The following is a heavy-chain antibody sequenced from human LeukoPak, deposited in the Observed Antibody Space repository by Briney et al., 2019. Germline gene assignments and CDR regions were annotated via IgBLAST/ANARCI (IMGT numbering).Heavy chain of an antibody. V-gene: IGHV4-59*01. CDR2: IYYSGST. CDR3: ARARYQRSSVDP. J-gene: IGHJ5*02. CDR1: GGSISSYY. D-gene: IGHD2-2*01. Sequence: SETLSLTCTVSGGSISSYYWSWIRQPPGKGLEWIGYIYYSGSTNYNPSLKSRVTISVDTSKNQFSLKLSSVTAADTAVYYCARARYQRSSVDPWGQGTLVTVSS.